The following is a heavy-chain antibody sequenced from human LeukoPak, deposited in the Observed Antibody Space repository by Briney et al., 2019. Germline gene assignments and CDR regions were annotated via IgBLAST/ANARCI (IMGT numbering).Heavy chain of an antibody. D-gene: IGHD6-6*01. Sequence: SETLPLTCTVSGGSISSGGYYWSWIRQPPGKGLEWIGYIYHSGSTYYNPSLKSRVTISVDRSKNQFSLKLSSVTAADTAVYYCATLEIAAQGFDYWGQGTLVTVSS. V-gene: IGHV4-30-2*01. CDR3: ATLEIAAQGFDY. J-gene: IGHJ4*02. CDR1: GGSISSGGYY. CDR2: IYHSGST.